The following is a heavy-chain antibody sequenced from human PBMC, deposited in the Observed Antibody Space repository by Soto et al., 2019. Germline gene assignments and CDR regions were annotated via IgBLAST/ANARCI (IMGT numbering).Heavy chain of an antibody. D-gene: IGHD3-22*01. J-gene: IGHJ4*02. CDR3: ARSNHYDSSGYRY. CDR2: IYYSGST. CDR1: GGSISSGGYY. Sequence: PSETLSLTCTVSGGSISSGGYYWSWIRQHPGKGLEWIGYIYYSGSTYYNPSLKSRVTISVDTSKNQFSLKLSSVTAADTAVYYCARSNHYDSSGYRYWGQGTPVTVSS. V-gene: IGHV4-31*03.